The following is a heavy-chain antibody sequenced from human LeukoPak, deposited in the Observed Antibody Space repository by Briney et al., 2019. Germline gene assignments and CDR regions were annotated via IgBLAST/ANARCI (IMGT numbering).Heavy chain of an antibody. CDR3: ARDNRGSSSWFDY. Sequence: SETLSLTCTVSGGSISSYYWSWIRQPPGKGLEWIGYIYYSGSTNYNPSLKSRVTISVDTSKNQFSLKLSSVTAADTAVYYCARDNRGSSSWFDYWGQGTLVTVSS. V-gene: IGHV4-59*01. CDR2: IYYSGST. D-gene: IGHD6-13*01. CDR1: GGSISSYY. J-gene: IGHJ4*02.